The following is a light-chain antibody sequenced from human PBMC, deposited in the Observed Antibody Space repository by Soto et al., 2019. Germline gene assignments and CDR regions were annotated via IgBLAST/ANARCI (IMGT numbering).Light chain of an antibody. J-gene: IGKJ4*01. Sequence: DIVLTQSPLSLPVIPGEPASISCRSSQSLLHSNGYNYLDWYLQKPGQSPQLLIYLGSHRASGVPARFSGSGSGTDFTLTISRVEAEDVGVYYCMQALQAPCTFGGGTKVEIK. CDR2: LGS. CDR3: MQALQAPCT. CDR1: QSLLHSNGYNY. V-gene: IGKV2-28*01.